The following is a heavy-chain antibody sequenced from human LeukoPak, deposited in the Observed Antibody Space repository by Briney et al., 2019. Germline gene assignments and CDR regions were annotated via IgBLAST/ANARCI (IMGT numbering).Heavy chain of an antibody. J-gene: IGHJ5*02. D-gene: IGHD1-26*01. V-gene: IGHV1-2*06. CDR2: INPNSGGT. CDR1: GYTFTGYY. CDR3: ARHHPVGAILGFYP. Sequence: ASVKVSCKASGYTFTGYYMHWVRQAPGQGLEWMGRINPNSGGTNYAQKFQGRVTMTRGTSISTAYMELSRLRCDHTAVYYCARHHPVGAILGFYPWGQETLVTVSS.